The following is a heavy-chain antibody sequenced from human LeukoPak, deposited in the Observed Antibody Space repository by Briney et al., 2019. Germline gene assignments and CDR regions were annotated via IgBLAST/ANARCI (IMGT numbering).Heavy chain of an antibody. J-gene: IGHJ3*02. D-gene: IGHD2-2*01. V-gene: IGHV4-30-4*08. Sequence: SQTLSLTCTVSGGSISSGDYYWSWIRQPPGKGLEWIGYIYYSGSTYYNPSLKSRVTISVDTSKNQFSLKLSSVTAAETAVYYCATERVVPAANPWVAFDIWGQGTMVTVSS. CDR3: ATERVVPAANPWVAFDI. CDR2: IYYSGST. CDR1: GGSISSGDYY.